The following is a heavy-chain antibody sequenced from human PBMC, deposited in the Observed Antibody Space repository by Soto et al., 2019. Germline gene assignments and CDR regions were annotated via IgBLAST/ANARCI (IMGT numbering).Heavy chain of an antibody. V-gene: IGHV1-58*01. CDR1: GFTFSSSA. CDR3: AAFDPGPMGFDP. J-gene: IGHJ5*02. Sequence: SVKVSCKASGFTFSSSAVQWVRQARGQRLEWIGKIVVGSGNTNYAQKFQERVTITRDMPTSTACMELSSLRSEDTAFYYCAAFDPGPMGFDPWGQGALVTVSS. CDR2: IVVGSGNT. D-gene: IGHD3-9*01.